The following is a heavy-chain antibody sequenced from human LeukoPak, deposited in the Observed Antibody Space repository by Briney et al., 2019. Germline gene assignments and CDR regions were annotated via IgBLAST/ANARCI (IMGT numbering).Heavy chain of an antibody. Sequence: GGSLRLSCAASGFTFSSYAMHWVRQAPGKGLEWVAVISYDGSNKYYADSVKGRFTISRDNSKNTLYLQMNSLRAEDTAVYYCAKDLRQDSPRFDPWGQGTLVTVSS. CDR2: ISYDGSNK. D-gene: IGHD2-15*01. J-gene: IGHJ5*02. V-gene: IGHV3-30-3*01. CDR1: GFTFSSYA. CDR3: AKDLRQDSPRFDP.